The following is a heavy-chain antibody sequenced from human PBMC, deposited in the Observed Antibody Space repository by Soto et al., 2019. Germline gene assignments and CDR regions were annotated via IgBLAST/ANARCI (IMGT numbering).Heavy chain of an antibody. CDR2: IIPIFGTA. J-gene: IGHJ6*02. CDR1: GGTFSSYA. D-gene: IGHD2-21*02. V-gene: IGHV1-69*13. Sequence: ASVKVSCKASGGTFSSYAISWVRQAPGQGLEWMGGIIPIFGTANYAQKFQGRVKITADESTSTAYMELSSLRPEDTAVYYCARAFRGGFGVVTAISYYYYGMDVWGQGTTVTVSS. CDR3: ARAFRGGFGVVTAISYYYYGMDV.